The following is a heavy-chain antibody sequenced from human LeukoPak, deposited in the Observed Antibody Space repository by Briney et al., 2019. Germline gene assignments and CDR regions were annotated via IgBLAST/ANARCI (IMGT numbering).Heavy chain of an antibody. V-gene: IGHV3-23*01. CDR3: AKDEQQLVRVYFQH. CDR1: GFTFSSYA. J-gene: IGHJ1*01. D-gene: IGHD6-13*01. CDR2: IIGSGGST. Sequence: PGGSLRLSCAASGFTFSSYAMSWVRQAPGKGLECVSAIIGSGGSTYYADSMKGRFTISRDTSKNTLYMQMNSLRAEDTAVYYCAKDEQQLVRVYFQHWGQGTLVTVSS.